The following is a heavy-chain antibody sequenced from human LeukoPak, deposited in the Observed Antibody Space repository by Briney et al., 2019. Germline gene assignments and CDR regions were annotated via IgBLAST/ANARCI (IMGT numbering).Heavy chain of an antibody. CDR2: INHSGST. D-gene: IGHD3/OR15-3a*01. J-gene: IGHJ6*03. V-gene: IGHV4-34*01. CDR1: GGSFSGYY. Sequence: SETLSLTCAVYGGSFSGYYLSWIRQPPGKGLEWIGEINHSGSTIYNPSLKSRVTISVDTSKNQFSLKLSSVTAADTAVYYCARGRIGRLIWDYYYYYMDVWGKGTTVTVSS. CDR3: ARGRIGRLIWDYYYYYMDV.